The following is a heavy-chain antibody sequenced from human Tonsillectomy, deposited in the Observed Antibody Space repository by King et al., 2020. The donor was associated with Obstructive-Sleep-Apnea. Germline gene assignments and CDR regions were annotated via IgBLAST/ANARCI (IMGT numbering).Heavy chain of an antibody. D-gene: IGHD3-3*01. CDR2: ISYDGSDV. J-gene: IGHJ3*01. CDR1: GFIFSNYA. V-gene: IGHV3-30*04. CDR3: ARDSFWSGYDDAFDV. Sequence: LVQSGSGVVQPGRSLRLSCAASGFIFSNYAMHWVRQAPGKGLEWVAVISYDGSDVYYADSVMGRFTISRDNSKNALYLQMNSLRVEDTAMYYCARDSFWSGYDDAFDVWGQGTVVTVSS.